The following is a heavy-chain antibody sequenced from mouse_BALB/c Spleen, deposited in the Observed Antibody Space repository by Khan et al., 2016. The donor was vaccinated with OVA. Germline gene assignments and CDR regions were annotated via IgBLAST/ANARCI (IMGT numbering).Heavy chain of an antibody. D-gene: IGHD2-14*01. Sequence: QVQLKQSGAELARPGASVKMSCKASGYTFTSYTMHWVNQRPGQGLEWIGYINPSSGYTNYNQKFKDKATLTADKSSSTAYLQLNRLTSEDAAVYYCAREGAYYRNDGGFAYWGQGTLVTVSA. CDR1: GYTFTSYT. V-gene: IGHV1-4*01. CDR2: INPSSGYT. CDR3: AREGAYYRNDGGFAY. J-gene: IGHJ3*01.